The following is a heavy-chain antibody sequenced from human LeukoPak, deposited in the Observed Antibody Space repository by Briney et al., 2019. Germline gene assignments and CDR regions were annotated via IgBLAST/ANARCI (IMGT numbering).Heavy chain of an antibody. CDR3: ARGVTVTTDF. Sequence: GSLRLSCVASGFFFSNYDMNWVRQAPGKGLEWVSGLSSSGGSTFYADSVKGRFTISRDNSKNAVYLQMNSLRGEDTAIYYCARGVTVTTDFWGQGTLVTVSS. V-gene: IGHV3-23*01. CDR1: GFFFSNYD. J-gene: IGHJ4*02. D-gene: IGHD4-17*01. CDR2: LSSSGGST.